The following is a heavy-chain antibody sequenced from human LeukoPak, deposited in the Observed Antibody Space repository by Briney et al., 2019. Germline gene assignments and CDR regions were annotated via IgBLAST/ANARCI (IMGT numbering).Heavy chain of an antibody. Sequence: GGSLRLSCAASAFTLSSYSMNWVRQSPGKGLEWVSYISSSSSAIYYADSVKGRFTISRDNAKNSLYLQMNSLRAEDTAVYYCARASYCSSTSCPIYYYYYYMDVWGKGTTVTVSS. V-gene: IGHV3-48*01. CDR1: AFTLSSYS. CDR3: ARASYCSSTSCPIYYYYYYMDV. J-gene: IGHJ6*03. D-gene: IGHD2-2*01. CDR2: ISSSSSAI.